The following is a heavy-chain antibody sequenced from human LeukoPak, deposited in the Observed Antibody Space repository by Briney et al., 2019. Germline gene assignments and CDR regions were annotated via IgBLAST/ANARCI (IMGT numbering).Heavy chain of an antibody. J-gene: IGHJ4*02. CDR2: IYYSGST. CDR1: GGSISSYY. Sequence: SVTLSLTCTVSGGSISSYYWSWIRQPPGKGLEWIGYIYYSGSTKYNPSLKSRVTISVDASKTQFSLKLNSVTAADTAVYYCARGSRERYYFDYWGQGTLVTLSS. V-gene: IGHV4-59*01. CDR3: ARGSRERYYFDY. D-gene: IGHD1-1*01.